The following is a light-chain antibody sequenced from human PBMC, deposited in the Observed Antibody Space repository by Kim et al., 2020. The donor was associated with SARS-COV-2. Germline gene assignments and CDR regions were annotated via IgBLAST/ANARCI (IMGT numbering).Light chain of an antibody. CDR1: NLGSKS. J-gene: IGLJ2*01. CDR2: YDS. Sequence: APGKTAGITWGGKNLGSKSVHWYQQKPGRAPVLVIYYDSDRPSGIPERFSGSNSGNTATLTISRVEAGDEADYYCQVWDSSSDHVVFGGGTQLTVL. V-gene: IGLV3-21*04. CDR3: QVWDSSSDHVV.